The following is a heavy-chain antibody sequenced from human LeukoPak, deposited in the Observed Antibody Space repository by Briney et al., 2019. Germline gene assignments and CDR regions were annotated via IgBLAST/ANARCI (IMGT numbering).Heavy chain of an antibody. Sequence: PGGSLRLSCAASGFTFSDAWMTWVRQAPGKGLEWVSSISSSSSYIYYADSVKGRFTISRDNAKNSLYLQMNSLRAEDTAVYYCARACSSWPLYCFDYWGQGTLVTVSS. CDR3: ARACSSWPLYCFDY. CDR1: GFTFSDAW. J-gene: IGHJ4*02. V-gene: IGHV3-21*01. D-gene: IGHD6-13*01. CDR2: ISSSSSYI.